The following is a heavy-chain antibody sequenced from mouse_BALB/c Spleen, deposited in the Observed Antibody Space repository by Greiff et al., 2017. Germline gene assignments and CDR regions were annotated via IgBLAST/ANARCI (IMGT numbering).Heavy chain of an antibody. CDR2: INPSTGYT. CDR1: GYTFTSYW. CDR3: ARRGITTVVAPFDY. V-gene: IGHV1-7*01. J-gene: IGHJ2*01. D-gene: IGHD1-1*01. Sequence: VMLVESGAELAKPGASVKMSCKASGYTFTSYWMHWVKQRPGQGLEWIGYINPSTGYTEYNQKFKDKATLTADKSSSTAYMQLSSLTSEDSAVYYCARRGITTVVAPFDYWGQGTTLTVSS.